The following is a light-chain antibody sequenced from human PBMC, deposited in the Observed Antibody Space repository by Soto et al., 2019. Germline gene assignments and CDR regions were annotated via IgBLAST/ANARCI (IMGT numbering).Light chain of an antibody. V-gene: IGKV2-30*02. CDR1: ESLAHSDGNTY. CDR3: MQGTHWPRT. CDR2: MVS. J-gene: IGKJ1*01. Sequence: DAVMTQSPLSLPVTLGQPASLSCRSSESLAHSDGNTYLTWFQQRPGQSPRRLIYMVSERDSGVTDRFSGNGSASDFTLKISRVEAEDVGVYYCMQGTHWPRTFGQGTKVEI.